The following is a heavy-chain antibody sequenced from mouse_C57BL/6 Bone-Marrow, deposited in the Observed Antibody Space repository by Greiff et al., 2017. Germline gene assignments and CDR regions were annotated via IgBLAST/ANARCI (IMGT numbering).Heavy chain of an antibody. Sequence: VQLQQPGAELVKPGASVKLSCKASGYTFTSYWMHWVKQRPGKGLEWIGMIHPNSGSTNYNEKFKSKATLTVGKSSSKAYMQLSSLTSEDSAVYSCASSRGLWPDVWGTGTTVTVSS. V-gene: IGHV1-64*01. CDR1: GYTFTSYW. CDR3: ASSRGLWPDV. J-gene: IGHJ1*03. D-gene: IGHD6-1*01. CDR2: IHPNSGST.